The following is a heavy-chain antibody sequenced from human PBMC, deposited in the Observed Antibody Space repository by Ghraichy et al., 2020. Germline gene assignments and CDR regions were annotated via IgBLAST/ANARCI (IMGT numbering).Heavy chain of an antibody. J-gene: IGHJ6*03. D-gene: IGHD6-13*01. CDR1: GGSISSRSYY. CDR2: IYYSGST. V-gene: IGHV4-39*01. CDR3: ARTNSSPGYYYYMDV. Sequence: SETLSLTCTVSGGSISSRSYYWGWIRQPPGKGLEWIGSIYYSGSTYYNPSLKSRVTISVDTSKSQFSLKLSSVTAADAAVYYCARTNSSPGYYYYMDVWGKGTTVTVSS.